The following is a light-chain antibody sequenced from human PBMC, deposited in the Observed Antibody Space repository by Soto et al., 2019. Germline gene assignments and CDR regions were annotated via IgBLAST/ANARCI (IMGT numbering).Light chain of an antibody. Sequence: DIQLTQSPSFLSASVADRVTITCRASQAINSYLAWYQQKPGKAPKLLIYAASTLQSGVPSRFSGSGSGTEFTLTISSLQPEDFATYYCQQLHSYPRTFGQGTKVEIK. J-gene: IGKJ1*01. V-gene: IGKV1-9*01. CDR1: QAINSY. CDR2: AAS. CDR3: QQLHSYPRT.